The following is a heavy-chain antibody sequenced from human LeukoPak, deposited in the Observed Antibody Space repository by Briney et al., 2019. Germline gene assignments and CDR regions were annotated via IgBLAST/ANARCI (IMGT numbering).Heavy chain of an antibody. CDR2: INPNSGGT. CDR3: AREVAAAEGTINYYYGMDV. V-gene: IGHV1-2*02. CDR1: GYTFTGYY. Sequence: ASVKVSCKASGYTFTGYYMHRVRQAPGQGLEWMGWINPNSGGTNYAQRFQGRVTMTRDTPISTAYMELSRLRSDDTAVYYCAREVAAAEGTINYYYGMDVWGQGTTVTVSS. J-gene: IGHJ6*02. D-gene: IGHD6-13*01.